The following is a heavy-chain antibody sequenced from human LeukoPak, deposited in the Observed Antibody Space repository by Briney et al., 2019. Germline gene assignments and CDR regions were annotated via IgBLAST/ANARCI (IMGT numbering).Heavy chain of an antibody. J-gene: IGHJ4*02. V-gene: IGHV4-4*07. CDR2: IYTSGST. CDR3: ARSGLSYEYYYDSSGYYSDY. CDR1: GGSISSYY. D-gene: IGHD3-22*01. Sequence: PSETLSLTCTVSGGSISSYYWSWIRQPAGKGLEWIGRIYTSGSTNYNPSLKSRVTMSVDTSKNQFSLKLSSVTAADTAVYYCARSGLSYEYYYDSSGYYSDYWGQGTLVTVSS.